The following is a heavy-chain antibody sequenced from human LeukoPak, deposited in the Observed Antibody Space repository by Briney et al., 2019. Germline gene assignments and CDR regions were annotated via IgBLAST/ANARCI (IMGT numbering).Heavy chain of an antibody. J-gene: IGHJ3*01. D-gene: IGHD1-14*01. Sequence: GGSLRLSCADSGFTFSSYWMSWVRQAPGRGLEWVANIKKDGSGENYLDSVKGRFTVSRDNAKNSLYLQMNSLRGEDTAVYYCARSNPNRNALDLWGQGTMVTISS. CDR1: GFTFSSYW. CDR3: ARSNPNRNALDL. V-gene: IGHV3-7*01. CDR2: IKKDGSGE.